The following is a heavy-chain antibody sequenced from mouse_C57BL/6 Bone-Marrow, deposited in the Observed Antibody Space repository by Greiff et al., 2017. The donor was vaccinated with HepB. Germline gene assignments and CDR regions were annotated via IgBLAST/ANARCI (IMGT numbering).Heavy chain of an antibody. V-gene: IGHV5-6*01. CDR1: GFTFSSYG. J-gene: IGHJ4*01. CDR3: ARHDPVYAMDY. Sequence: EVHLVESGGDLVKPGGSLKLSCAASGFTFSSYGMSWVRQTPDKRLEWVATISSGGSYTYYPDSVKGRFTISRDNAKNTLYLQMSSLKSEDTAMYYCARHDPVYAMDYWGQGTSVTVSS. CDR2: ISSGGSYT.